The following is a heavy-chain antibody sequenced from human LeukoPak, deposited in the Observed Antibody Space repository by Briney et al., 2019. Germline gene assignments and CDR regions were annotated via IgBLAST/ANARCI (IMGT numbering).Heavy chain of an antibody. D-gene: IGHD1-26*01. CDR3: VTEVSGSFPT. V-gene: IGHV3-23*01. CDR2: ISGSGGST. CDR1: GLTFSSYA. J-gene: IGHJ4*02. Sequence: GGSLRLSCAASGLTFSSYAMNWVRQAPGKGLEWVSGISGSGGSTYYADSVKGRFTISRDNSKNTLYLQMNSLRVEDTAVYYCVTEVSGSFPTWGQGTLVTVSS.